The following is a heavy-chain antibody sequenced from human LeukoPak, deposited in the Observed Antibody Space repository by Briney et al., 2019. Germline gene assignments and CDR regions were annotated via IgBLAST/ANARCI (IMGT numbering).Heavy chain of an antibody. CDR1: GGSISSYY. Sequence: SETLSLTCTVSGGSISSYYWSWIRQPPGKGLEWIGYIYYSGSTNYNPSLKSRVTISVDTSKNQFSLKLSSVTAADTAVYYCARTTESITIFGVVTNWFDPWGQGTLVTVSS. CDR3: ARTTESITIFGVVTNWFDP. D-gene: IGHD3-3*01. V-gene: IGHV4-59*12. CDR2: IYYSGST. J-gene: IGHJ5*02.